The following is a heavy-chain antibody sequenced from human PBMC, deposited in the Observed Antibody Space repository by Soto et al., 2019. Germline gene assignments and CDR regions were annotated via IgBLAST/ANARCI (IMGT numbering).Heavy chain of an antibody. Sequence: EVQLVESGGGLVQPGGSLRPSCAGSGFISSDHYMDWVRQAPGKGLDWVGRTRNKANSYTTEYAASVKGRFIISRDDSKNSVYLQMNSLKTEDTAVYYCVLLVVGQDFWGQGTLVTVSS. V-gene: IGHV3-72*01. D-gene: IGHD1-26*01. J-gene: IGHJ4*02. CDR2: TRNKANSYTT. CDR3: VLLVVGQDF. CDR1: GFISSDHY.